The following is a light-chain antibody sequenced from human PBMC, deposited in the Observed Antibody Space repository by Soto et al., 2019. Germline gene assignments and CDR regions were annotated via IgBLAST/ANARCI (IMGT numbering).Light chain of an antibody. Sequence: QSVLTQPPSVSGAPGQRVTISCTGSSSNIGAGYDVHWYQQLPGTAPKLLVSGNTNRPSGVPDRFSGSKSGTSASLAITGLQAEDAADYYCQSYDSSLSYGVFGGGTKLTVL. CDR2: GNT. CDR1: SSNIGAGYD. V-gene: IGLV1-40*01. J-gene: IGLJ3*02. CDR3: QSYDSSLSYGV.